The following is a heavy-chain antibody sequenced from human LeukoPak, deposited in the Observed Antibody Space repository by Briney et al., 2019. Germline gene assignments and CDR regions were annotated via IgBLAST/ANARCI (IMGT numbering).Heavy chain of an antibody. J-gene: IGHJ4*02. CDR2: ISSSSSYI. Sequence: GGSLRLSCAASGFTFSSYSMNWVRQAPGKGLEWVSSISSSSSYIYYADSVKGRFTISRDNAKNSLYLQMNSLRAEDTAVYYCARGRGYCSGGSCYSGFLFDYWGQGTLVAVSS. CDR1: GFTFSSYS. V-gene: IGHV3-21*01. D-gene: IGHD2-15*01. CDR3: ARGRGYCSGGSCYSGFLFDY.